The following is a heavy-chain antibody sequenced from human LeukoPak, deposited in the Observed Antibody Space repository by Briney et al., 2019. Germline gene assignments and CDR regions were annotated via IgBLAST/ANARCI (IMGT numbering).Heavy chain of an antibody. J-gene: IGHJ6*03. CDR2: IRYDGSNK. Sequence: GGSLRLSCAASGFTFSSYGMHWVGQAPGKGLEWVAFIRYDGSNKYYADSVKGRFTISRDNSKNTLYLQMNSLRAEDTAVYYCAKAGVAGTGYYYMDVWGKGTTVTVSS. V-gene: IGHV3-30*02. D-gene: IGHD6-19*01. CDR1: GFTFSSYG. CDR3: AKAGVAGTGYYYMDV.